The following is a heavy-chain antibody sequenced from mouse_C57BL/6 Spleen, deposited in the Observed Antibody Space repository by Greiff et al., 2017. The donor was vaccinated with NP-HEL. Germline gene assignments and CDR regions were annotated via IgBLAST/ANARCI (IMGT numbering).Heavy chain of an antibody. Sequence: EVQLVESGGGLVKPGGSLKLSCAASGFTFSSYAMSWVRQTPEKRLEWVATISDGGSYTYYPDNVKGRFTISRDNAKNNLYLQMSHLKSEDTAMYYCARDRKITAVVAHWYFDVWGTGTTVTVSS. V-gene: IGHV5-4*01. D-gene: IGHD1-1*01. CDR3: ARDRKITAVVAHWYFDV. CDR2: ISDGGSYT. J-gene: IGHJ1*03. CDR1: GFTFSSYA.